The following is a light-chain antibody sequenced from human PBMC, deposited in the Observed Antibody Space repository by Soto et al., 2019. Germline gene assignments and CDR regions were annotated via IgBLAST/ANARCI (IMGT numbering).Light chain of an antibody. V-gene: IGLV1-44*01. CDR1: SSNIGSNT. Sequence: QSVLTQPPSASGTPGQRVTISCSGSSSNIGSNTVNWYQQLPGTAPKLLIYSNNQRPSGVPDRFSGSKSGTSASLAITGLQAEDEADYYCQSYDRSLSGSRVFGTGTKVTVL. CDR2: SNN. J-gene: IGLJ1*01. CDR3: QSYDRSLSGSRV.